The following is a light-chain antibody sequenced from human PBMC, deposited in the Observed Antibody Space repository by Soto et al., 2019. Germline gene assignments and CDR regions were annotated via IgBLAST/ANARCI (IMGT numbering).Light chain of an antibody. CDR3: QQYNSCLYT. Sequence: DIQMTQSPSTLSASVGDRVTITCRASQSISSRLAWYQQKPGKAPKLLIYKASSLESGVPSRFSGSGSGTEFTLTISSLQPDDFATYYCQQYNSCLYTFGQGTKLEIK. V-gene: IGKV1-5*03. J-gene: IGKJ2*01. CDR1: QSISSR. CDR2: KAS.